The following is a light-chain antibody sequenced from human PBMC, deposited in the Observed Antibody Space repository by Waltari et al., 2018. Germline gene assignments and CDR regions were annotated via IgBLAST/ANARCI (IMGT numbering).Light chain of an antibody. CDR3: QSRIA. Sequence: DIVMTQSPDSLAVSLGERATINCKASQSVLSGSNNANDLAWYQQKPRQPPKRLIYWASTRESGVPDRFSGSGSGTDFTLTINSLQAEDVAVYYCQSRIAFGQGTKLEIK. CDR1: QSVLSGSNNAND. V-gene: IGKV4-1*01. CDR2: WAS. J-gene: IGKJ2*01.